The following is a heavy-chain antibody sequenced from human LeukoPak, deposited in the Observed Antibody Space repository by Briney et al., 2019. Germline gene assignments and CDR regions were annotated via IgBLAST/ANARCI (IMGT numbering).Heavy chain of an antibody. V-gene: IGHV3-7*03. J-gene: IGHJ6*02. CDR2: INHNGNVN. CDR1: GFTFSSYA. Sequence: GGSLRLSCAASGFTFSSYAMSWVRQAPGKGLEWVASINHNGNVNYYVDSVKGRFTISRDNAKNSLYLQMSNLRAEDTAVYFCARGGGLDVWGQGATVTVSS. CDR3: ARGGGLDV. D-gene: IGHD3-16*01.